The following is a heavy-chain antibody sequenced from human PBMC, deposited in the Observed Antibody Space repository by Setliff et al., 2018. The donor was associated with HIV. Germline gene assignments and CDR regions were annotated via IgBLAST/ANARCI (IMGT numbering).Heavy chain of an antibody. CDR2: IIPAFGTA. CDR1: GGTFSSYA. Sequence: SVKVSCKTSGGTFSSYAVSWVRQAPGQGLEWMGGIIPAFGTANYAQKFQGRVTITTDESTSTAYMELSGLRSEETAVYFCARDGLLVAGIRFDYWGQGTLVTVSS. CDR3: ARDGLLVAGIRFDY. D-gene: IGHD6-19*01. V-gene: IGHV1-69*05. J-gene: IGHJ4*01.